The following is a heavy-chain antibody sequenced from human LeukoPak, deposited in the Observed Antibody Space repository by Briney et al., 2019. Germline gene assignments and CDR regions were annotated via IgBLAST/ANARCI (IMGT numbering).Heavy chain of an antibody. CDR1: GGSIGSGGYY. J-gene: IGHJ4*02. Sequence: MASETLSLTCTVSGGSIGSGGYYWSWIRQHPGKGLEWIGYIYYSGSTYYNPSLKSRVTISVDTSKNQFSLKLSSVTAADTAVYYCARGVFGPYFDYWGQGTLVTVSS. D-gene: IGHD3-10*02. V-gene: IGHV4-31*03. CDR3: ARGVFGPYFDY. CDR2: IYYSGST.